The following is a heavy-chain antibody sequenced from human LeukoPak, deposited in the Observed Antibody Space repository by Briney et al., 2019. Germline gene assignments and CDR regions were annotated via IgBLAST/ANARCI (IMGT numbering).Heavy chain of an antibody. V-gene: IGHV3-23*01. J-gene: IGHJ4*02. CDR1: GFTFSSYA. D-gene: IGHD4-17*01. CDR3: AKDQNTVATAPFDY. CDR2: INSAGST. Sequence: GGSLRLSCAASGFTFSSYAMSWVRQAPGKGLEWVSAINSAGSTYYGDSVRGRFTISRDNSKNVLHLQMNSLRAEDTALYYCAKDQNTVATAPFDYWGLGTLSPSPQ.